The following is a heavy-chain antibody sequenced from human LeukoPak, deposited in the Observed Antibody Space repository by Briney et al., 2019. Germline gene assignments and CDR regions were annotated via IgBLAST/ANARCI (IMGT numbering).Heavy chain of an antibody. CDR3: AKGRAQYCSSTSCYAFDY. Sequence: GGSLRLSCAASGFTFSSYGMHWVRQAPGKGLEWVAVIWYDGSNKYYADSVKGRFTISRDNSMNTLYLQMNSLRVEDTAVYYCAKGRAQYCSSTSCYAFDYWGQGTLVTVSS. CDR1: GFTFSSYG. D-gene: IGHD2-2*01. CDR2: IWYDGSNK. V-gene: IGHV3-33*06. J-gene: IGHJ4*02.